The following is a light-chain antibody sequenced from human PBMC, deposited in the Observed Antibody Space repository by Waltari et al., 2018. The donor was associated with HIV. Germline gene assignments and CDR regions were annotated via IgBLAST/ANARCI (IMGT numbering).Light chain of an antibody. J-gene: IGKJ1*01. V-gene: IGKV1-5*03. Sequence: DIQLTQFPSTLSASVRDRVTITCRASQSISSWLAWYQQRPGKASKLLIYQASSLESGVPSRFSGSGSGTEFTLTISSLQADDFATYYCQQYNSYTWTFGQGTKVEIK. CDR3: QQYNSYTWT. CDR2: QAS. CDR1: QSISSW.